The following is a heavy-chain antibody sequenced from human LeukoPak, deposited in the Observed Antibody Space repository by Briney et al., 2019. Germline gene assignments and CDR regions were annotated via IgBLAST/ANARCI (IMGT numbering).Heavy chain of an antibody. D-gene: IGHD2-2*01. CDR1: GYTFTSHY. Sequence: ASVKVSCKASGYTFTSHYMHWVRQAPEKGLEWMGITNPTGDSTDYAQKFQGRVTMTRDTSTSTDYMELSSLTYEDTAVYYCARDVSSTSSWWFDPWGQGTLVIVSS. CDR3: ARDVSSTSSWWFDP. CDR2: TNPTGDST. V-gene: IGHV1-46*01. J-gene: IGHJ5*02.